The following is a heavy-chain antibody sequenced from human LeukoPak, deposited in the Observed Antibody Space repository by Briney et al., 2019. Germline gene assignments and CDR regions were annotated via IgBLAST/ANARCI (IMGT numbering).Heavy chain of an antibody. J-gene: IGHJ5*02. CDR3: ARDRITMVRGVIIPDYWFDP. D-gene: IGHD3-10*01. V-gene: IGHV3-7*01. Sequence: GGYLRLSCAASGFTFSSYWMSWVRQAPGKGLEWVANIKQDGSEKYYVDSVKGRFTISRDNAKNSLYLQMNSLRAEDTAVYYCARDRITMVRGVIIPDYWFDPWGQGTLVTVSS. CDR1: GFTFSSYW. CDR2: IKQDGSEK.